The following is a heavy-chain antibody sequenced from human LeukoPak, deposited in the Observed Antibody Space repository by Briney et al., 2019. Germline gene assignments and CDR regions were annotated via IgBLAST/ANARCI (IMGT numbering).Heavy chain of an antibody. CDR1: GYTFTSYY. V-gene: IGHV1-46*01. D-gene: IGHD3-9*01. Sequence: ASVKVSCTASGYTFTSYYMHWVRQAPGQGLEWMGIIKPSGGSTRYAQKFQGRVTTTRDMSTSTVYMELSSLRSEATAVYYCAREGNPVYNILTGYYFWGQGTLVTVSS. CDR3: AREGNPVYNILTGYYF. J-gene: IGHJ4*02. CDR2: IKPSGGST.